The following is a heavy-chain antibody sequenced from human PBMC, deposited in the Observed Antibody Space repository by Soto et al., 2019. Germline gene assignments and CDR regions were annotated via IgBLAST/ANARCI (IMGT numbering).Heavy chain of an antibody. D-gene: IGHD2-2*02. CDR3: ARDCSSTSCYTRGAFDI. V-gene: IGHV4-59*01. CDR2: IYYSGST. J-gene: IGHJ3*02. CDR1: GGSISSYY. Sequence: QVQLQESGPGLVKPSETLSLTCTVSGGSISSYYWSWIRQPPGKGLEWIGYIYYSGSTNYNPSLKSRVTISVDTSKNQFSLKLSSVTAADTAVYYCARDCSSTSCYTRGAFDIWGQGTMVTVSS.